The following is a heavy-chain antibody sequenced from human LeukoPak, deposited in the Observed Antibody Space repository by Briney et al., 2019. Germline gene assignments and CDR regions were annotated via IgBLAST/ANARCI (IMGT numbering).Heavy chain of an antibody. CDR2: INHSGST. CDR3: ASHQQLAFDY. CDR1: GGSFSGYY. J-gene: IGHJ4*02. V-gene: IGHV4-34*01. Sequence: SETLSLTCAVYGGSFSGYYWSWIRQPPGKGLEWIGEINHSGSTNYNPSLKSRVTISVDTSKNQFSLKLSSVTAADTAVYYCASHQQLAFDYWGQGTLVTVSS. D-gene: IGHD6-13*01.